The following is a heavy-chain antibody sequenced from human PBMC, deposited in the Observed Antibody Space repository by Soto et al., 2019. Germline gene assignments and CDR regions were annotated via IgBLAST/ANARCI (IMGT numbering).Heavy chain of an antibody. J-gene: IGHJ4*02. CDR2: ISYSGSTI. D-gene: IGHD2-2*01. CDR3: ARGPQFPDIEVIPGAVDD. V-gene: IGHV3-48*03. Sequence: EVQVVESGGGLVQPGGSLRLSCTAAGFTFSSYEMNWVRQAPGKGLEWVSYISYSGSTIYYADSVKGRFTISRDNAKNSLYLQLNSLRAEDTAVYYCARGPQFPDIEVIPGAVDDWCQGTLVTVSS. CDR1: GFTFSSYE.